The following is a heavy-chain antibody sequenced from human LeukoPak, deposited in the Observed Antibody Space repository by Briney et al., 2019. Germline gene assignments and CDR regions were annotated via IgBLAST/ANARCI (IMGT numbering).Heavy chain of an antibody. CDR3: ARGREGSSWYFDY. Sequence: NPSETLSLTCTVSGGSISSYYWSWIRQPPGKGLEWIGYIYYSGSTSYNPSLKSRVTISVDTSKNQFSLKLSSVTAAGTAVYYCARGREGSSWYFDYWGQGTLVTVSS. J-gene: IGHJ4*02. V-gene: IGHV4-59*01. D-gene: IGHD6-13*01. CDR2: IYYSGST. CDR1: GGSISSYY.